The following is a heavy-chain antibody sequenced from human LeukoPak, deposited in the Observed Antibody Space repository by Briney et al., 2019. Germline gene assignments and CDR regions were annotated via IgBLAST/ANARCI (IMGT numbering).Heavy chain of an antibody. CDR2: ISGSGGST. CDR3: AKVPYCSTTSCYREPLDY. J-gene: IGHJ4*02. CDR1: GFTFSSYA. Sequence: SGGSLRLSCAASGFTFSSYAMSWVRQAPGKGLEWVSAISGSGGSTYYADSVKDRFTISRDNPKNTLYLQMNSLRAEDSAVYYCAKVPYCSTTSCYREPLDYWGQGTLVTVSS. V-gene: IGHV3-23*01. D-gene: IGHD2-2*02.